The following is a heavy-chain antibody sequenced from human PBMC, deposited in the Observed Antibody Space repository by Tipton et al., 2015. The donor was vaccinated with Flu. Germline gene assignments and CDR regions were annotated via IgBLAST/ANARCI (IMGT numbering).Heavy chain of an antibody. Sequence: TLSLTCTVSGGSISSGDYYWSWIRQPPGKGLEWIGYIYYSGSTYYNPSLKSRVTISVDTSKNQFSLKLSSVTAADTAVYYCARVEYSYGYYGSGISADYYFDYWGQGTLVTDSS. D-gene: IGHD3-10*01. J-gene: IGHJ4*02. V-gene: IGHV4-30-4*01. CDR3: ARVEYSYGYYGSGISADYYFDY. CDR2: IYYSGST. CDR1: GGSISSGDYY.